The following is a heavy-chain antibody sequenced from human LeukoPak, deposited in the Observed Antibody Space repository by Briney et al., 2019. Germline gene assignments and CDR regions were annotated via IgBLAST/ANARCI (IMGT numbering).Heavy chain of an antibody. D-gene: IGHD6-25*01. V-gene: IGHV1-2*02. CDR3: GLAAAAYYFDY. CDR2: INPNSGGT. J-gene: IGHJ4*02. CDR1: GYTFTSYD. Sequence: ASVKVSCKASGYTFTSYDINWVRQSTGQGLEWMGWINPNSGGTNYAQKFQGRVTMTRDTSISTAYMELSRLRSDDTAVYYCGLAAAAYYFDYWGQGTLVTVSS.